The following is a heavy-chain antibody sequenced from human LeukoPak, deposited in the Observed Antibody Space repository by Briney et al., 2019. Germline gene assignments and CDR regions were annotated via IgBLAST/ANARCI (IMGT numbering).Heavy chain of an antibody. CDR1: GGSISSYY. Sequence: PSETLSLTCTVSGGSISSYYWSWIRQPPGKGLEWIGYIYTSGSTNYNPSLKSRVTISVDTSKNQFPLKLSSVTAADTAVYYCARCLYSYGYVTNYYYYYMDVWGKGTTVTVSS. V-gene: IGHV4-4*09. J-gene: IGHJ6*03. D-gene: IGHD5-18*01. CDR3: ARCLYSYGYVTNYYYYYMDV. CDR2: IYTSGST.